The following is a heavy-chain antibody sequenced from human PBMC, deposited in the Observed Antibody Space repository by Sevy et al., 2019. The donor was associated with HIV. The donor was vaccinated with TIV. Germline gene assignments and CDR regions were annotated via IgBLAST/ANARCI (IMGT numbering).Heavy chain of an antibody. CDR3: AKDIFQARGIAAAGPKNYYGMDV. CDR1: GFTFDDYA. Sequence: GGSLRLSCAASGFTFDDYAMHWVRQAPGKGLEWVSGISWNSGSIGYADSVKGRFTISRDNAKNSLYLQMNSLRAEDKALYYCAKDIFQARGIAAAGPKNYYGMDVWGQGTTVTVSS. D-gene: IGHD6-13*01. V-gene: IGHV3-9*01. CDR2: ISWNSGSI. J-gene: IGHJ6*02.